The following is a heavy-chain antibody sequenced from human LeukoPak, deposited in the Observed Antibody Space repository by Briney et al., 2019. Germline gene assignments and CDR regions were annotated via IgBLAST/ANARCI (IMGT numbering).Heavy chain of an antibody. CDR1: GGTFSSYA. D-gene: IGHD3-10*01. CDR2: IIPILGIA. V-gene: IGHV1-69*04. CDR3: YIHPHPYYGSGSGYYDFDY. J-gene: IGHJ4*02. Sequence: GASVKVSCKASGGTFSSYAISWVRQAPGQGLEWMGRIIPILGIANYAQKFQGRVTITADESTSTAYMELSSLRSEDTAVYYCYIHPHPYYGSGSGYYDFDYWGQGTLVTVSS.